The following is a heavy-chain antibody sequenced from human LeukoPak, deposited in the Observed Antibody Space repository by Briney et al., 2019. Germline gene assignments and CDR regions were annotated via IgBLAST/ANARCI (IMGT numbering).Heavy chain of an antibody. Sequence: SETLSLTCNVYGGSFTGYFWTWIRQPPGKGLEWIGSIYYSGSTYYNPSLKSRVTISVDTSKNQFSLKLSSVTAADTAVYYCARFRSSGYSSGWFYVSETYYFDYWGQGTLVTVSS. J-gene: IGHJ4*02. CDR1: GGSFTGYF. CDR2: IYYSGST. CDR3: ARFRSSGYSSGWFYVSETYYFDY. V-gene: IGHV4-39*01. D-gene: IGHD6-19*01.